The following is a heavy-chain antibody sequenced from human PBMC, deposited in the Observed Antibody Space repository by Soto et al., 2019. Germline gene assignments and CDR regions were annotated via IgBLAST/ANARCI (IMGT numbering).Heavy chain of an antibody. CDR1: GGSFGGYY. J-gene: IGHJ4*02. D-gene: IGHD2-21*02. CDR3: ARSIVVVTALDY. CDR2: INHSGST. Sequence: SETLSLTCAVYGGSFGGYYWSWIRQPPGKGLEWIGEINHSGSTNYNPSLKSRVTISVDTSKNQFSLKLSSVTAADTAVYYCARSIVVVTALDYWGQGTLVTVSS. V-gene: IGHV4-34*01.